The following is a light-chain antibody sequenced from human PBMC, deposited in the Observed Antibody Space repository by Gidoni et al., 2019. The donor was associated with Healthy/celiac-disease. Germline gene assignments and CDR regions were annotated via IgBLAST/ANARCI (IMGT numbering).Light chain of an antibody. CDR3: QQYGSSPRT. Sequence: EIVLTQSPGTLSLSPVERTTLSCRASQRISSSYLAWYQQKPGQAPRLLIYGASSRATGIPDRFSGSGSGTDFTLTISRLEPEDVAVYYCQQYGSSPRTFGQGTKVEIK. CDR1: QRISSSY. CDR2: GAS. V-gene: IGKV3-20*01. J-gene: IGKJ1*01.